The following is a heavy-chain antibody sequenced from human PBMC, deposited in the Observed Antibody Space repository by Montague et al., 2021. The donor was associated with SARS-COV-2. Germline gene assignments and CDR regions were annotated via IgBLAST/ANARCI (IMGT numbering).Heavy chain of an antibody. J-gene: IGHJ5*02. CDR2: IYYSGST. CDR1: GGSISSSSYY. Sequence: SETLSLTCTVSGGSISSSSYYWDWIRQPPGKGLEWIGSIYYSGSTYYNPSLKSRVTISVDTSKNQFSLKLSSVTAADTAVYYCARLLLYCSSTSCYEARFDPWGQGTLVTVSS. V-gene: IGHV4-39*01. D-gene: IGHD2-2*01. CDR3: ARLLLYCSSTSCYEARFDP.